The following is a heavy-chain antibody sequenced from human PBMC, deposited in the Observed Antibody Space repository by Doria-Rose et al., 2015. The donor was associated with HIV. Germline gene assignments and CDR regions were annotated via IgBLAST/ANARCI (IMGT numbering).Heavy chain of an antibody. CDR2: INHSGSP. Sequence: LVKPSETLSLTCAVYGGSFRGYYWNWIRQPPGKGLEWIGEINHSGSPNYNPSLKSRVTMSVDTSRKQFSLKLNSVTAADTAVYYCARAGPEYYFGSWGQGTRGTGSS. CDR3: ARAGPEYYFGS. CDR1: GGSFRGYY. J-gene: IGHJ4*02. V-gene: IGHV4-34*01.